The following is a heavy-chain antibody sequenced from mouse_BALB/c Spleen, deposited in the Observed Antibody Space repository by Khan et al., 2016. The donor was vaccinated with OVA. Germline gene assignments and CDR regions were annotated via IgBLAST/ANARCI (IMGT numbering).Heavy chain of an antibody. V-gene: IGHV5-6*01. Sequence: EVELVESGGDLVNPGGSLQLSCAASGFIFSSYGMSWVRQTPDKRLEWVATISSGGTYTYYPDSVKGRFTISRDNAKNTLSLKMSSLKSEDTAMYYCTRFITTTTGDYYAMDYGGQGTSVTVSS. CDR2: ISSGGTYT. CDR3: TRFITTTTGDYYAMDY. CDR1: GFIFSSYG. D-gene: IGHD1-2*01. J-gene: IGHJ4*01.